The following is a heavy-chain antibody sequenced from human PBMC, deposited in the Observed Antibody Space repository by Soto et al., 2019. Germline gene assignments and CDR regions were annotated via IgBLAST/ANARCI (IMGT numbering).Heavy chain of an antibody. CDR2: IHSDGSST. V-gene: IGHV3-74*01. CDR3: ARGDRGAFDL. D-gene: IGHD2-21*02. CDR1: GFTFSYYW. J-gene: IGHJ3*01. Sequence: EVQLVESEGGLVQPGGSLRLSCAASGFTFSYYWMHWVRQAPGQGLVWVSRIHSDGSSTTYADSVKGRFTISRDNAKNTLYLKMNSLRAEDTAVYYCARGDRGAFDLWGQGTMVTVSS.